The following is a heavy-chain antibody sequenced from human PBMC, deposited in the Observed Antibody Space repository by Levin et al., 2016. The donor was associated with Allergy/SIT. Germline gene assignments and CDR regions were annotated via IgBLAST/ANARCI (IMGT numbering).Heavy chain of an antibody. Sequence: WVRQAPGQGLEWMGWMNPNSGNTGYAQKFQGRVTMTRNISISTAYMELSSLRSEDTAVYYCARVGDLEPNPDYYYYGMDVWGQGTTVTVSS. V-gene: IGHV1-8*01. CDR2: MNPNSGNT. CDR3: ARVGDLEPNPDYYYYGMDV. J-gene: IGHJ6*02. D-gene: IGHD1-1*01.